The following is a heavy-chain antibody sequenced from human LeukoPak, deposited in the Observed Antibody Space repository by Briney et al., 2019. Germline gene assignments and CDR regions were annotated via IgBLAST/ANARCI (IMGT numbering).Heavy chain of an antibody. CDR1: GYTFTGYY. J-gene: IGHJ4*02. CDR2: INPNSGGT. CDR3: ARDPQPYYYDSSGVYFDY. D-gene: IGHD3-22*01. V-gene: IGHV1-2*02. Sequence: ASVKVSCKASGYTFTGYYMHWVRQAPGQGLEWMGWINPNSGGTNYAQKFQGRVTMTRDTSISTAYMELSRLRSDDTAVYYCARDPQPYYYDSSGVYFDYWGQGTLVTVSS.